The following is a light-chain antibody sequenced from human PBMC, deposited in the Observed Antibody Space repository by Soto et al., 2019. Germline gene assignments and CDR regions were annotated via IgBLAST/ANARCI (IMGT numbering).Light chain of an antibody. CDR3: QLYGRSRRAT. Sequence: EIVLTKSPGTLFWSPGGGASLSCRASQTITNDYLAWYQQRPGQAPRLLIYGASSRATGIPDRFSGSGSGTDFTLTISRLEPEDFAVYYCQLYGRSRRATFGQGTGLEIK. J-gene: IGKJ5*01. V-gene: IGKV3-20*01. CDR1: QTITNDY. CDR2: GAS.